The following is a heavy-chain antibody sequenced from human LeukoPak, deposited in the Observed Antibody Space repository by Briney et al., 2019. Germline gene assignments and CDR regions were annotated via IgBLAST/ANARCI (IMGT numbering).Heavy chain of an antibody. V-gene: IGHV3-23*01. CDR2: ISGSGGST. D-gene: IGHD3-3*01. CDR1: GFTFSSYA. J-gene: IGHJ4*02. Sequence: PGGSPRLSCAASGFTFSSYAMSWVRQAPGKGLGWVSAISGSGGSTYYADSVKGRFTISRDNSKNTLYLQMNSLRAEDTAVYYCAKVGETYYDFWSGYYVYWGQGTLVTVSS. CDR3: AKVGETYYDFWSGYYVY.